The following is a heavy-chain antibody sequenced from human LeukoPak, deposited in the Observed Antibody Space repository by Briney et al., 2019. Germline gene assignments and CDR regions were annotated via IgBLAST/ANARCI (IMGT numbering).Heavy chain of an antibody. CDR3: ARAARLLDAFDI. Sequence: GGSLRLFCAASGFTFSSYAMSWVRQAPGKGLEWVSAISGSGGSTYYADSVKGRFTISRDNAKNSLYLQMNSLRAEDTAVYYCARAARLLDAFDIWGQGTMVTVSS. CDR1: GFTFSSYA. CDR2: ISGSGGST. V-gene: IGHV3-23*01. J-gene: IGHJ3*02. D-gene: IGHD6-6*01.